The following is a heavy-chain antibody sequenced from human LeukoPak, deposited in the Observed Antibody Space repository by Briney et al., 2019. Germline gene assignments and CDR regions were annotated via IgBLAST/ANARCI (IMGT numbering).Heavy chain of an antibody. CDR1: GFTFSSYA. Sequence: GGSLRLSCAASGFTFSSYAMSWVHQARGKGLEWVSAISGSGGSTYYADSVKGRFTISRDNSKNTLYLQMNSLRAEDTAVYYCAEPEGGYYDIRPDWGQGTLVTVSS. CDR3: AEPEGGYYDIRPD. CDR2: ISGSGGST. J-gene: IGHJ4*02. D-gene: IGHD3-22*01. V-gene: IGHV3-23*01.